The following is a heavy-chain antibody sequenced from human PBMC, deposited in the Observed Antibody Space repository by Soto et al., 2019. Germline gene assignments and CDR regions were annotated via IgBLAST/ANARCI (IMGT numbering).Heavy chain of an antibody. CDR3: AHSRYSSSWYVYRAHWFDP. Sequence: QITLKESGPTLVKPTQTLTLTCTFSGFSLSTSGVGVGWIRQPPGKALEWLALIYWDDDKRYSPSLKSRLTITKDTSKNQVVLTMTNMDPVDTATYYCAHSRYSSSWYVYRAHWFDPWGQGTLVTVSS. CDR2: IYWDDDK. CDR1: GFSLSTSGVG. J-gene: IGHJ5*02. D-gene: IGHD6-13*01. V-gene: IGHV2-5*02.